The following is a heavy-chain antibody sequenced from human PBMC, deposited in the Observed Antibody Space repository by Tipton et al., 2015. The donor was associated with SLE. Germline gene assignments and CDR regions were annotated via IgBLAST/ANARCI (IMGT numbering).Heavy chain of an antibody. D-gene: IGHD2-15*01. CDR3: ARDVEDLCLLDY. CDR2: T. V-gene: IGHV4-30-2*04. J-gene: IGHJ4*02. Sequence: TCYNPSLRSRVTISVDTSKNQFSLKLSSVTAADTALYCCARDVEDLCLLDYWGQGTLVTVPS.